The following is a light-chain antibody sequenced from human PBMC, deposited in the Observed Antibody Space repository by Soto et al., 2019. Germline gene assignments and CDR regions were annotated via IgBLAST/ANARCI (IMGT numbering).Light chain of an antibody. V-gene: IGKV1-5*03. Sequence: DIQMTQSPSTLSASVGDRVTITCRASQSINSWLAWYQQKPGKAPKLLIYKASTLETGVPSRFSGSGSGTEFALTISSLQPDDFATYYCQQYESYSPYTFGQGTKLEI. CDR1: QSINSW. CDR3: QQYESYSPYT. J-gene: IGKJ2*01. CDR2: KAS.